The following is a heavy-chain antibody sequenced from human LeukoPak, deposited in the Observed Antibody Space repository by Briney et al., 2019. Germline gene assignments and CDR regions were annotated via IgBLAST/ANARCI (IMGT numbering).Heavy chain of an antibody. CDR3: ARDFGITWAQYYFDY. Sequence: GGSLRLSCAASGFTFSSYAMHWVRQAPGKGLEWVAVISYDGSNKYYADSVKGRFTISRDNSKNALYLQMDSLRTDDTAMYYCARDFGITWAQYYFDYWGQGTLVTVSS. CDR1: GFTFSSYA. V-gene: IGHV3-30*04. D-gene: IGHD3-10*01. J-gene: IGHJ4*02. CDR2: ISYDGSNK.